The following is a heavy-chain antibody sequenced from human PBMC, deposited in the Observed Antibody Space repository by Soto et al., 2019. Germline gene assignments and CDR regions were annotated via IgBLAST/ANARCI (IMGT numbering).Heavy chain of an antibody. CDR1: GFTFSSYG. D-gene: IGHD3-3*01. CDR2: ISYDGSNK. Sequence: QVQLVESGGGVVQPGRSLRLSCAASGFTFSSYGMHWVRQAPGKGLEWVAVISYDGSNKYYADSVKGRFTISRDNSKNTLYLQMNSLRAEDTAVYYCAKGRLVLRFLEWALDYWGQGTLVTVSS. J-gene: IGHJ4*02. CDR3: AKGRLVLRFLEWALDY. V-gene: IGHV3-30*18.